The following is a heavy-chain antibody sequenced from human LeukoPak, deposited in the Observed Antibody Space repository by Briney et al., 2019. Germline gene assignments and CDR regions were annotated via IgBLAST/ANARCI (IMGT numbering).Heavy chain of an antibody. J-gene: IGHJ4*02. Sequence: GGSLRLSCAASGFTFSGYSMNWVRQAPGKGLEWVSSISSSSSYIYYADSVKGRFTISRDNAKNSLYLQMNSLRAEDTAVYYCARDLGHYYDSSGYPYWGQGTLVTVSS. D-gene: IGHD3-22*01. CDR2: ISSSSSYI. CDR1: GFTFSGYS. V-gene: IGHV3-21*01. CDR3: ARDLGHYYDSSGYPY.